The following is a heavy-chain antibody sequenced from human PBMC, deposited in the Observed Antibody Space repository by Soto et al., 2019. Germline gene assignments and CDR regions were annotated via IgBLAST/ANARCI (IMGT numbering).Heavy chain of an antibody. D-gene: IGHD2-2*03. J-gene: IGHJ6*02. V-gene: IGHV5-10-1*01. Sequence: PGESLKISCKGSGYSFTSYWISWVRQMPGKGLEWMGRIDPSDSYTNYSPSFQGHVTISADKSISTAYLQWSSLKASDTAMYYCARLEPALGYYYYYYGMDVWGQGTTVTVSS. CDR3: ARLEPALGYYYYYYGMDV. CDR2: IDPSDSYT. CDR1: GYSFTSYW.